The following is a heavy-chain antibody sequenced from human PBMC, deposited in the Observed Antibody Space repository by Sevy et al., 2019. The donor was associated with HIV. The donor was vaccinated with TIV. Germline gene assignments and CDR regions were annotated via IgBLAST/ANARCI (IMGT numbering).Heavy chain of an antibody. CDR1: GGSISSYY. D-gene: IGHD6-19*01. J-gene: IGHJ4*02. CDR2: IDYRGST. CDR3: ARDPGTAVAGEYYFDY. Sequence: SETLSLTCTVSGGSISSYYWSWIRQPPGKELEWIGYIDYRGSTNYNPSLKSRVTISVDTSKNQFSLKLTSVTAADTAVYYCARDPGTAVAGEYYFDYWGQGTLVTVSS. V-gene: IGHV4-59*13.